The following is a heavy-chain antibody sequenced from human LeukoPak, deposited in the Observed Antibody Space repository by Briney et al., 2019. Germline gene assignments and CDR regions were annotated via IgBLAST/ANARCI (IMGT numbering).Heavy chain of an antibody. D-gene: IGHD6-19*01. CDR3: TRAAATYSSGWYFDY. CDR1: GFTFGDYA. J-gene: IGHJ4*02. Sequence: GGSLRLSCTASGFTFGDYAMSWFRQAPGKGLEWVGFIRSKAYGGTTEHAASVKGRFTISRDDSKSIAYLQMNSLKTEDTAVYYCTRAAATYSSGWYFDYWGQGTLVTVSS. V-gene: IGHV3-49*03. CDR2: IRSKAYGGTT.